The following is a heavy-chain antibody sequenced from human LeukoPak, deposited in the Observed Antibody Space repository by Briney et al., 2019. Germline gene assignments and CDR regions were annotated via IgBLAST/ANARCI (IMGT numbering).Heavy chain of an antibody. V-gene: IGHV4-34*01. CDR1: NGFDSYY. D-gene: IGHD2-21*02. CDR2: ITYRGSG. Sequence: SETLSLTCAVYNGFDSYYMTIVRQPPGKGLEWVGEITYRGSGNYNPSLKGRATISINVSQRQFSLSLRSVTAADTATYYCGVYGGDWRFDFWGQGTPITVSS. J-gene: IGHJ4*02. CDR3: GVYGGDWRFDF.